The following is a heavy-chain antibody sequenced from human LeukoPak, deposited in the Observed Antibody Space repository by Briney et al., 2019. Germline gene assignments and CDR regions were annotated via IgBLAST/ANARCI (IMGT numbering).Heavy chain of an antibody. CDR2: ISSSSSYI. J-gene: IGHJ4*02. V-gene: IGHV3-21*01. CDR1: GFTFSSYS. Sequence: GGSLRLSCAASGFTFSSYSMNWVRQAPGKGLEWVSSISSSSSYIYYADSVKGRFTISRDNAKNSLYLQMNSLRAEDTAVYYCAIDCSSTSCPTGAYFDYWGQGTLVTVSS. CDR3: AIDCSSTSCPTGAYFDY. D-gene: IGHD2-2*01.